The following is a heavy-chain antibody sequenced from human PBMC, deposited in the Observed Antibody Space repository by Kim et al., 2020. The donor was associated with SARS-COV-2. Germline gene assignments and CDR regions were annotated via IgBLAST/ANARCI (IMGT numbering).Heavy chain of an antibody. D-gene: IGHD6-19*01. CDR3: ATPPSTDGWYFDY. V-gene: IGHV3-48*03. CDR2: IRSMRRSI. CDR1: GFRFSNYE. Sequence: GGSLRLSCAASGFRFSNYEMNWVRQTPGKGLEWIAYIRSMRRSIYYADSVRGRFTISRDNAKNSLYLQMNSLRAEDTAVYYCATPPSTDGWYFDYCGRGTLVTVSS. J-gene: IGHJ4*02.